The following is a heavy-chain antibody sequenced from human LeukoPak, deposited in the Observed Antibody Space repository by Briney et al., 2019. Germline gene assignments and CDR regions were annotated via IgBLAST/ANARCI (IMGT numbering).Heavy chain of an antibody. CDR1: GYTFTGYY. V-gene: IGHV1-18*04. J-gene: IGHJ3*02. Sequence: ASVKVSCKASGYTFTGYYMHWVRQTPGQGLEWMGWISAYNGNTNYAQKLQGRVTMTTDTSTSTAYMELRSLRSDDTAVYYCAREAPAFDIWGQGTMVTVSS. CDR3: AREAPAFDI. CDR2: ISAYNGNT.